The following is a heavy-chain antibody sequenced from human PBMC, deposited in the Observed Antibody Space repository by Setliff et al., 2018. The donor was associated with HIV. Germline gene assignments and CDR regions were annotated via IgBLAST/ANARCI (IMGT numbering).Heavy chain of an antibody. CDR2: IFYTGDT. V-gene: IGHV4-39*01. CDR3: ARRGRDGVLIVFATGFDP. Sequence: SETLSLTCTVSGDSTSSSSSYWGWIRQPPGKGLEWIGDIFYTGDTYYNPSLKSRVAISVDTSENQFSLKLNSVTAADTAVYYCARRGRDGVLIVFATGFDPWGQGTLVTVSS. D-gene: IGHD2-8*01. J-gene: IGHJ5*02. CDR1: GDSTSSSSSY.